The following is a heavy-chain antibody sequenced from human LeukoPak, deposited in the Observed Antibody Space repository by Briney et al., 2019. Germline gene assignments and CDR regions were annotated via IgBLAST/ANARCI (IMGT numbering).Heavy chain of an antibody. Sequence: SETLSLTCTVSGDSLSDNYWGWIRQPPGKGLECVWYISSSGTAYNPSLKSRLTISIDTSKSQFSLTLSSVTAADTAVYYCARTPIIGYSYATRYYFDYWGQGTLVTVSS. D-gene: IGHD5-18*01. CDR2: ISSSGTA. CDR1: GDSLSDNY. V-gene: IGHV4-4*09. CDR3: ARTPIIGYSYATRYYFDY. J-gene: IGHJ4*02.